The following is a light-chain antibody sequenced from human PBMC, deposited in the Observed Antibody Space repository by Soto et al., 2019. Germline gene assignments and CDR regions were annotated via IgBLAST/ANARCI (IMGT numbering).Light chain of an antibody. J-gene: IGKJ2*01. CDR3: QQYNNWPPAYT. V-gene: IGKV3-15*01. CDR1: QRISTN. CDR2: GAS. Sequence: EIVLTPSPATLSVSPGERATLSCRASQRISTNLAWYQQKAGQAPRLLIYGASTRATGISERFSGSGSGTEFTLTISSLQPEDFAVYYCQQYNNWPPAYTFGQGTK.